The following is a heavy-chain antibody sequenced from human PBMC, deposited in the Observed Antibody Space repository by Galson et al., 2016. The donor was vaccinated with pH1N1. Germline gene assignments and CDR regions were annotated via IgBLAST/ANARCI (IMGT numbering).Heavy chain of an antibody. Sequence: SLRLSCAASGFTFDDYAMHWVRQAPGKGLEWVSGISWNSGSIGYADSVKGRFTISRDNAKSSLYLQMNSLRAEDTAVYYCARVQIYTDSHYMDVWGQGTTVTVSS. CDR1: GFTFDDYA. D-gene: IGHD3-22*01. V-gene: IGHV3-9*01. CDR3: ARVQIYTDSHYMDV. J-gene: IGHJ6*02. CDR2: ISWNSGSI.